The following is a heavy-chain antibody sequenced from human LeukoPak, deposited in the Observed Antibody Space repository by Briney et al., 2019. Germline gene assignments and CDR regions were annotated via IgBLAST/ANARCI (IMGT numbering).Heavy chain of an antibody. CDR1: GGSISIYY. V-gene: IGHV4-59*01. D-gene: IGHD3-16*01. J-gene: IGHJ5*02. CDR2: IYNSGST. Sequence: PSETLSLTCIVSGGSISIYYWNWIRQPPGKGLEWIGYIYNSGSTDYNPSLKRRVTISADTSKNQFSLKLTSVTAADTAVYYCARDRELGSWGQRILVTVSS. CDR3: ARDRELGS.